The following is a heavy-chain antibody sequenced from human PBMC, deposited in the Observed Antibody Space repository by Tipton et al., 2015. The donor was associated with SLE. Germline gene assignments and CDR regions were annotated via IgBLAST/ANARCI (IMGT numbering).Heavy chain of an antibody. Sequence: LRLSCAVYGGSFSGYYWSWIRQPPGKGLEWIGEINHSGSTNYNPSLKSRVTISVDTSKNQFSLKLSSVTAADTAVYYCARWGGRYLTFDYWGQGALVTVSS. D-gene: IGHD3-10*01. CDR3: ARWGGRYLTFDY. V-gene: IGHV4-34*01. CDR2: INHSGST. J-gene: IGHJ4*02. CDR1: GGSFSGYY.